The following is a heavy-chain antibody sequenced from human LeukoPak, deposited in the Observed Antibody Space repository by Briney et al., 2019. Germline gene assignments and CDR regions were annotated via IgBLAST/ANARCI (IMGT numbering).Heavy chain of an antibody. CDR2: ISAYNNNT. V-gene: IGHV1-18*01. J-gene: IGHJ5*02. CDR3: AREGHDTSGYYYPNWFDP. D-gene: IGHD3-22*01. Sequence: GASVKVSCKASGYTFTSYGISWVRLAPGQGLEWMGWISAYNNNTIYAQNLQGRLTMTTDTSTSTAYMELRSLRSDDTAMYYCAREGHDTSGYYYPNWFDPWGQGTLVAVSS. CDR1: GYTFTSYG.